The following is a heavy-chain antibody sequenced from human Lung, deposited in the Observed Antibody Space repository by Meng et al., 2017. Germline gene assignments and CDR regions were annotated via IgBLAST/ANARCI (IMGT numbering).Heavy chain of an antibody. CDR3: ARGDYCGGDCYWFDY. J-gene: IGHJ4*02. V-gene: IGHV1-3*01. D-gene: IGHD2-21*02. CDR1: GYTFTSYA. Sequence: VRLVHAGAEVKKPGASVKVSCKASGYTFTSYAMHWVRQAPGQRLEWMGWINAGNGNTKYSQKFQGRVTITRDTSASTAYMELSSLRSEDTAVYYCARGDYCGGDCYWFDYWGQGTLVTVSS. CDR2: INAGNGNT.